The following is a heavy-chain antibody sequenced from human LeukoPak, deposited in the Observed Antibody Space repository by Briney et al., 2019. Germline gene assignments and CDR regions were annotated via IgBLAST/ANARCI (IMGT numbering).Heavy chain of an antibody. CDR1: GGSISSYY. D-gene: IGHD3-22*01. V-gene: IGHV4-59*01. CDR2: IYYSGST. J-gene: IGHJ4*02. CDR3: ARIDSSGYPPHFDY. Sequence: SETLSLTCTVSGGSISSYYWSWIRQPPGKGLEWIGYIYYSGSTNYNPSLKSRVAISVDTSKNQFSLKLSSVTAADTAVYYCARIDSSGYPPHFDYWGQGTLVTVSS.